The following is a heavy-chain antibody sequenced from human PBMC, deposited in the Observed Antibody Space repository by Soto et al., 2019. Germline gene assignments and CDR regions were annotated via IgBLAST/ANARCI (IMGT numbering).Heavy chain of an antibody. V-gene: IGHV3-48*02. D-gene: IGHD3-16*01. CDR1: GFTFSSYS. CDR2: ISSSSSTI. CDR3: ARDLRLGGYYDSSNHYYYGMDV. Sequence: GGSLRLSCAASGFTFSSYSMNWVRQAPGKGLEWVSYISSSSSTIYYADSVKGRFTISRDNAKNSLYLQMNSLRDEDTAVYYCARDLRLGGYYDSSNHYYYGMDVWGQGTTVTVSS. J-gene: IGHJ6*02.